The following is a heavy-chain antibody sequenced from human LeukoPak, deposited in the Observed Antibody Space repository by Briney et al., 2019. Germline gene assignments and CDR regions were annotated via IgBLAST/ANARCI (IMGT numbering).Heavy chain of an antibody. CDR3: AKDGGRGYSSGWYVGHDAFDI. Sequence: GGSLRLSCVGSGFTFSRYWLNWVRQAPGKGLEWVANMNQDGSEIYYLDSVKGRFTISRDNSKNTLYLQMNSLRAEDTAVYYCAKDGGRGYSSGWYVGHDAFDIWGQGTMVTVSS. D-gene: IGHD6-19*01. J-gene: IGHJ3*02. CDR2: MNQDGSEI. V-gene: IGHV3-7*03. CDR1: GFTFSRYW.